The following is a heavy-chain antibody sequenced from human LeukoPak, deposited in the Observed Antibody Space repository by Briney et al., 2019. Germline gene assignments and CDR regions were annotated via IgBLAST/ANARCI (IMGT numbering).Heavy chain of an antibody. CDR1: GFTFSSYW. CDR2: INTYGSST. V-gene: IGHV3-74*01. CDR3: ARGLYDILTGRSYYFDY. J-gene: IGHJ4*02. D-gene: IGHD3-9*01. Sequence: GGSLRLSCAASGFTFSSYWMHWVRQAPGKGLVWVSRINTYGSSTSYADSVKGRFTISRDNAKITLYLQMNSLRAEDTAVYYCARGLYDILTGRSYYFDYWGQGTLVTVSS.